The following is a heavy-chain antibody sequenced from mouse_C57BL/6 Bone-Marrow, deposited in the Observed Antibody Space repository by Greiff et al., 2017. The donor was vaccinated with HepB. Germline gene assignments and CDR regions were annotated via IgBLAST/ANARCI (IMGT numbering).Heavy chain of an antibody. Sequence: QVQLQQSGPELVKPGASVKISCKASGYAFSSSWLNWVRQGPGKGLEWIGRIYPGDGDTNYNGKFKGKATLNADNSSSTAYMQLSSLTSEDSAVDVCAKGCGGYYVDYWGKGTTLTVSS. V-gene: IGHV1-82*01. CDR2: IYPGDGDT. CDR1: GYAFSSSW. J-gene: IGHJ2*01. D-gene: IGHD1-1*02. CDR3: AKGCGGYYVDY.